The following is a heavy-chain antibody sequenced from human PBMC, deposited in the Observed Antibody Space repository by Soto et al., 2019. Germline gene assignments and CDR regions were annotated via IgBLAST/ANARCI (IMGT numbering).Heavy chain of an antibody. D-gene: IGHD2-2*02. CDR3: AIDIVVVPAAIRERLSDAFDI. Sequence: GGSLRLSCAASGFTFSSYAMSWVRQAPGKGLEWVSAISGSGGSTYYADSVKGRFTISRDNSKNTLYLQMNSLRAEDTAVYYCAIDIVVVPAAIRERLSDAFDIWGQGTMVTVSS. J-gene: IGHJ3*02. CDR1: GFTFSSYA. V-gene: IGHV3-23*01. CDR2: ISGSGGST.